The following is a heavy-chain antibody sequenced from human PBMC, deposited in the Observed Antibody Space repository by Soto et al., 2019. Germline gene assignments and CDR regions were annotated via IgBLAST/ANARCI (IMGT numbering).Heavy chain of an antibody. V-gene: IGHV3-30*03. D-gene: IGHD6-19*01. CDR1: GFTVNDYG. J-gene: IGHJ5*02. CDR3: ARDWGSRGWYNWFDP. CDR2: LAHDGRTT. Sequence: QVQLVESGGGVVQPGRSLRLSCAASGFTVNDYGMHWVRQAPGKGLEWVAILAHDGRTTYFGDSVRGRFTVSRDESENPLYLQMDNLRTDDTAIYYCARDWGSRGWYNWFDPWGQGILVTVSS.